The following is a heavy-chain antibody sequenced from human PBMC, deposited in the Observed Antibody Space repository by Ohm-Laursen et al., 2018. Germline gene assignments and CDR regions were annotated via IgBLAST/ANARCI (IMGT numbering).Heavy chain of an antibody. CDR3: ARVKGSYSFDL. V-gene: IGHV3-11*01. J-gene: IGHJ3*01. D-gene: IGHD2-2*02. Sequence: SLRLSCTASGFIFGDYYMSWIRQAPGKGLECISYISNSGGVVYYADSVKGRFTISRDNAKNSLYLQLNSLRVEDTALYYCARVKGSYSFDLWGQGTVVTVSP. CDR1: GFIFGDYY. CDR2: ISNSGGVV.